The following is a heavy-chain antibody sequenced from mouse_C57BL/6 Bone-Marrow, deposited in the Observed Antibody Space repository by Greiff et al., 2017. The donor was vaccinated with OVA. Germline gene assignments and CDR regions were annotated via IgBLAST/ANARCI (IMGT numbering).Heavy chain of an antibody. D-gene: IGHD1-1*01. V-gene: IGHV1-52*01. CDR3: ARGYDGSGYWFAY. CDR2: IDPSDSET. J-gene: IGHJ3*01. Sequence: QVQLQQPGAELVRPGSSVKLSCKASGYTFTSYWMHWVKQRPIQGLEWIGNIDPSDSETHYNQKFKDKATLTVDKSSSTAYMQLSSLTSEDSAVYNCARGYDGSGYWFAYWGQGTLVTVSA. CDR1: GYTFTSYW.